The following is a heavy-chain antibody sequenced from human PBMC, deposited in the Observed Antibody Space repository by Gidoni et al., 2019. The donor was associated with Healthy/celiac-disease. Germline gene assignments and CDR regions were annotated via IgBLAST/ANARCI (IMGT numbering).Heavy chain of an antibody. V-gene: IGHV4-31*03. D-gene: IGHD2-2*01. CDR2: IYYSGST. CDR1: GGSISSGGYY. Sequence: QVQLQESGPGLVKPSQTLSLTCSVSGGSISSGGYYWSWIRQHPGKGLEWIGYIYYSGSTYYNPSLESRVSISVDTSQNQFSLKLSSVTAADTAVYYCARGDQLLFHRWGQGTLVTVSS. CDR3: ARGDQLLFHR. J-gene: IGHJ4*02.